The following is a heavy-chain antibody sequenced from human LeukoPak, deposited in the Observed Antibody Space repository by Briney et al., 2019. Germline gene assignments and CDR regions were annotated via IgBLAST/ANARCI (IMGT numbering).Heavy chain of an antibody. D-gene: IGHD1-26*01. CDR1: GLTFSNYA. V-gene: IGHV3-23*01. CDR2: ISNSGGTI. CDR3: AKGKGTGSYYYFDY. J-gene: IGHJ4*02. Sequence: PGGSLRLSCAASGLTFSNYAMSWVRQAPGEGLEWVSAISNSGGTIHYADSVKGRFTISRDNSKNTLYLQMNSLTAEDTAVYHCAKGKGTGSYYYFDYWGQGTLVIVSS.